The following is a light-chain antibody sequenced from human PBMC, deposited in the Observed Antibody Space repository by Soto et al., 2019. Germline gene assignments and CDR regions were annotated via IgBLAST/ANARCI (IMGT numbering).Light chain of an antibody. CDR2: GAS. CDR3: QQYDGSPPLS. Sequence: EIVLTQSPGTLSLSPGERATLSCRASQSISSNYLAWYQQKPGQAPRLLIFGASSRATGIPDRFSGSGSGTHFTLTISRLEAEDFAVYYCQQYDGSPPLSFGGGTTVDIK. V-gene: IGKV3-20*01. CDR1: QSISSNY. J-gene: IGKJ4*01.